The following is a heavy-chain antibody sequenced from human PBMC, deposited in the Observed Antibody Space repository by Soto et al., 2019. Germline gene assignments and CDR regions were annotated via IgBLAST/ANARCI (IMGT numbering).Heavy chain of an antibody. CDR2: TYYRSKWYN. J-gene: IGHJ4*02. CDR3: ARGMGELLFHDYFDY. V-gene: IGHV6-1*01. D-gene: IGHD1-7*01. Sequence: QSQTLSLTCAISGDSVSSNSAAWNWIRQSPSRGLEWLGRTYYRSKWYNDYAVSVKSRITINPDTSKNQFSLQLNSVTPEDTAVYYCARGMGELLFHDYFDYWGQGTLVTVSS. CDR1: GDSVSSNSAA.